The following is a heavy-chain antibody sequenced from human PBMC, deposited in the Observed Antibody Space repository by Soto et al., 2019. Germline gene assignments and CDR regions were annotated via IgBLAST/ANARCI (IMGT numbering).Heavy chain of an antibody. CDR2: IYHSGST. D-gene: IGHD6-13*01. Sequence: QVQLQESGPGLVKPSGTLSLTCAVSGGSISSSNWWSWVRQPPGKGLAWIGEIYHSGSTNYNPSLKSRVTISVDKSKNQFSLKLSSVTAADTAVYYCARDPRGDIYSSSWRYYYYGMDVWGQGTTVTVSS. CDR1: GGSISSSNW. CDR3: ARDPRGDIYSSSWRYYYYGMDV. J-gene: IGHJ6*02. V-gene: IGHV4-4*02.